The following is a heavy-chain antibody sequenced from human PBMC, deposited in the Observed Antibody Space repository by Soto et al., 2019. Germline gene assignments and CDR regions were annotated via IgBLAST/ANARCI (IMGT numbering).Heavy chain of an antibody. J-gene: IGHJ6*02. CDR1: GYTFTDYF. V-gene: IGHV1-46*03. CDR2: INPSGGST. CDR3: TRGRQYYQYAMDV. Sequence: QVQVVQSGAEVKKPGASVRISCKASGYTFTDYFIHWVRQAPGQGLEWMGRINPSGGSTTKAQKFQGRITMTGDTSTSTAYMVLSSLRSDDTAVYYCTRGRQYYQYAMDVWGQGTTVTVSS.